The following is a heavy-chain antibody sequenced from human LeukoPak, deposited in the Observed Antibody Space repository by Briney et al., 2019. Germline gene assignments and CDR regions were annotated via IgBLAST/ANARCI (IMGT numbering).Heavy chain of an antibody. CDR3: ARGASMDYCSSTSCRKNWFDP. Sequence: ASVTVSCMASGYTFTGYYMHWVRQAPGQGREWMGWINPNSGGTKYAQRFQGRVTMTRDTSISTAYMELSRLRSDDTAVYYCARGASMDYCSSTSCRKNWFDPWGQGTLVTVSS. CDR2: INPNSGGT. V-gene: IGHV1-2*02. CDR1: GYTFTGYY. D-gene: IGHD2-2*01. J-gene: IGHJ5*02.